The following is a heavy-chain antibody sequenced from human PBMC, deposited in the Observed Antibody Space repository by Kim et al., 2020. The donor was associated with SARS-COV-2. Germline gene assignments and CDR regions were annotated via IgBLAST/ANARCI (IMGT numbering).Heavy chain of an antibody. V-gene: IGHV3-74*01. CDR1: GFTLSSYW. Sequence: GGSLRLSCAASGFTLSSYWMHWVRQAPGKGLVWVSRINVDGSTTSYADSVKGRFTISRDNAKNTLYLQMNSLRAEDTAVYYCARGDGGWYYYWGQGTLVTVSS. D-gene: IGHD6-19*01. CDR3: ARGDGGWYYY. CDR2: INVDGSTT. J-gene: IGHJ4*02.